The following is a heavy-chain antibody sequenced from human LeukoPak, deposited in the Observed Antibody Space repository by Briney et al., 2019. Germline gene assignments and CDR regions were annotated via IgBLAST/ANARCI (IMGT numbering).Heavy chain of an antibody. V-gene: IGHV4-34*01. CDR3: ARGHPGIAARPFYFQH. CDR1: GGSFSGYY. CDR2: INHSGST. Sequence: SETLSLTCAVYGGSFSGYYWSWIRQPPGKGLEWIGEINHSGSTNYNPSLKSRVTILVDTSKNQFSLKLSSVTAADTAVYYCARGHPGIAARPFYFQHWGQGTLVTVSS. J-gene: IGHJ1*01. D-gene: IGHD6-6*01.